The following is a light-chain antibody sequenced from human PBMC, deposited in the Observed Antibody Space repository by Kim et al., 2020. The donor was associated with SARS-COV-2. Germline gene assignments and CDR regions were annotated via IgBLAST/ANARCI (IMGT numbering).Light chain of an antibody. CDR2: GAS. V-gene: IGKV3-20*01. Sequence: SPGERATLSCRASQSVGSSYLAWYQQKPGQAPRLLIFGASGRATGIPDRFSGGGSGTDFTLTISRLEPEDFAVYYCQQYASAPRTFGQGTKVEIK. J-gene: IGKJ1*01. CDR1: QSVGSSY. CDR3: QQYASAPRT.